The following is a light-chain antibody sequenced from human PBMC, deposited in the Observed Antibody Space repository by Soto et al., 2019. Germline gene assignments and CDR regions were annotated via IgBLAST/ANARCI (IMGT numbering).Light chain of an antibody. CDR1: SSDVGGYNY. J-gene: IGLJ2*01. Sequence: QPVLTQPASVSGSPGQSITISCTGTSSDVGGYNYVSWYQQHPGKAPKLMIYEASNRPSGVSNRFSGSKSGNTASLTISGLQDEDEAYYYCNSYTSSSTVVFGGGTKLTVL. V-gene: IGLV2-14*01. CDR2: EAS. CDR3: NSYTSSSTVV.